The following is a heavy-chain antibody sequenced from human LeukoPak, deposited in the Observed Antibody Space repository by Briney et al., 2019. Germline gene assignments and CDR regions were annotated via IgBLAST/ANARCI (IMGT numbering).Heavy chain of an antibody. Sequence: SVKVSCKASGGTFSSYAISWVRQAPGQGLEWMGRIIPILGIANYAQKFQGRVTITAGKSTSTAYMELSSLRSEDTAVYYCATSQGYPGAFDYWGQGTLVTVSS. V-gene: IGHV1-69*04. CDR3: ATSQGYPGAFDY. CDR1: GGTFSSYA. D-gene: IGHD2-15*01. J-gene: IGHJ4*02. CDR2: IIPILGIA.